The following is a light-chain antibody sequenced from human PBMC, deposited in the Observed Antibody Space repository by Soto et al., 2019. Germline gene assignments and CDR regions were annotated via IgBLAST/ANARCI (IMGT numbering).Light chain of an antibody. Sequence: DTVLTQSPGTLSLSPGERATLSCRASQSVNSRYIAWYQVKPGQAPRLLIYEASSRATGIPDRFSGRGSGTDFTLSISKVEPEDIAVYYCQQYGRPTRATVGQGKRLAIK. V-gene: IGKV3-20*01. CDR2: EAS. CDR3: QQYGRPTRAT. CDR1: QSVNSRY. J-gene: IGKJ5*01.